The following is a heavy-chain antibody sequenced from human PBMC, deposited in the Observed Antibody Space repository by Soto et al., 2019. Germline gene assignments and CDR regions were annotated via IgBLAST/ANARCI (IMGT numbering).Heavy chain of an antibody. Sequence: DSLKISCKASGYSFSDYWIGWVRQMPGRGLEWMGIIYPGDSDTRYSASFQGQVTISADKSISTTFLQWSSLKASDTAMYYCATRGKYCGTYTCRFDPWGQVTLVAVSS. CDR2: IYPGDSDT. D-gene: IGHD2-21*01. J-gene: IGHJ5*02. V-gene: IGHV5-51*01. CDR3: ATRGKYCGTYTCRFDP. CDR1: GYSFSDYW.